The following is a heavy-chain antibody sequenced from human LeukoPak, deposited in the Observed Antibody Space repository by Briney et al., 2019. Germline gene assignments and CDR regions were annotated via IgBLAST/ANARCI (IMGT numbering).Heavy chain of an antibody. J-gene: IGHJ4*02. V-gene: IGHV3-30*03. CDR1: GFTFSSYG. D-gene: IGHD3-3*01. CDR2: ISYDGSNK. CDR3: ARDKVLVWSGYYTFDY. Sequence: GGSLRLSCAASGFTFSSYGMHWVRQAPGKGLEWVAVISYDGSNKYYADSVKGRFTISRDNSKNTLYLQMNSLRAEDTAVYYCARDKVLVWSGYYTFDYWGQGTLVTVSS.